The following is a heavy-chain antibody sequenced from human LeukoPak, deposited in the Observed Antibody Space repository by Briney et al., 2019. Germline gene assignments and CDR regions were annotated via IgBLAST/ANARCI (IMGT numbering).Heavy chain of an antibody. CDR3: EGGGNYRVFEP. CDR2: INNDGSGT. V-gene: IGHV3-74*01. Sequence: GGSLRLSCAASGFTFSNYWMYWVRQTPGKGLVYVSRINNDGSGTTYADSVKDRFTISRDTAKNTVYLQMSSLRAEDTAAYFCEGGGNYRVFEPWGQGTMLTV. CDR1: GFTFSNYW. J-gene: IGHJ3*01. D-gene: IGHD3-16*02.